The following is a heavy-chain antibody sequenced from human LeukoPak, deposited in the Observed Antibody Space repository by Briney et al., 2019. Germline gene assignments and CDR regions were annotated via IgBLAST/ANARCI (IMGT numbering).Heavy chain of an antibody. D-gene: IGHD3-9*01. V-gene: IGHV4-4*07. CDR1: GGSISSYY. J-gene: IGHJ3*02. CDR2: IYTSGST. CDR3: ARAKSYYDILTGYYPDAFDI. Sequence: PSETLSLTCTVSGGSISSYYWSWIRQPAGKGLEWIGRIYTSGSTNYNPSLKSRVTMSVDTSKNQFSLKLSSVTAADTVVYYCARAKSYYDILTGYYPDAFDIWGQGTMVTVSS.